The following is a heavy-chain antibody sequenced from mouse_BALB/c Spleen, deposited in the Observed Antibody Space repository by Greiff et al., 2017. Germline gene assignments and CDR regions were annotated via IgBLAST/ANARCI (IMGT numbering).Heavy chain of an antibody. CDR2: SRNKANDYTT. CDR1: GFTFSDFY. V-gene: IGHV7-1*02. Sequence: EVQLVESGGGLVQPGGSLRLSCATSGFTFSDFYMEWVRQPPGKRLEWIAASRNKANDYTTEYSASVKGRFIVSRDTSQSILYLQMNALRGEDTALSEGARDAWGAMDYWGQGTSVTVSS. J-gene: IGHJ4*01. CDR3: ARDAWGAMDY.